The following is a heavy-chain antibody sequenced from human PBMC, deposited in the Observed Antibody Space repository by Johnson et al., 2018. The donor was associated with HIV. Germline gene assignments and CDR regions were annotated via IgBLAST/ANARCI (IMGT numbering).Heavy chain of an antibody. CDR3: ARAYLNWGRGAFDI. V-gene: IGHV3-13*01. CDR1: GFTVSSNY. J-gene: IGHJ3*02. Sequence: VQLVESGGGVVQPGGSLRLSCAASGFTVSSNYMSWVRQAPGKGLEWVSGIGTAGDTYYPGSVKGRFTISRENAKNSLYLQMNSLRAGDTAVYYCARAYLNWGRGAFDIWGQGTMVTVSS. CDR2: IGTAGDT. D-gene: IGHD7-27*01.